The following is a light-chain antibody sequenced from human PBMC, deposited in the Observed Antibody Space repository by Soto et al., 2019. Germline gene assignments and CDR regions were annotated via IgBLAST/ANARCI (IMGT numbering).Light chain of an antibody. CDR2: EVT. CDR3: SSYTSSITL. Sequence: QSALTQPASVSGSPGQSITISCTGTSSDVGRYNYVSWYQQHPGKAPKLMIYEVTNRPSGVSNRFSGSKSGNTASLTISGLQAEDEADYYCSSYTSSITLFGGGTKLTVL. CDR1: SSDVGRYNY. J-gene: IGLJ2*01. V-gene: IGLV2-14*01.